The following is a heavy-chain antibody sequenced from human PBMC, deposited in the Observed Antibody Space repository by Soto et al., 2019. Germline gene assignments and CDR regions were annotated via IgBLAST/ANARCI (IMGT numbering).Heavy chain of an antibody. Sequence: ETLSVTCTVSGGSMSPNYWSWFRQPPGRGLEWVGYIYYAGSTSYNPSLKSRVTISLETSKSQFSLRLSSVTAADTAVYFCANLDMITFGGVIGPNDEFDVWGQGIMVTVSS. V-gene: IGHV4-59*08. D-gene: IGHD3-16*02. CDR3: ANLDMITFGGVIGPNDEFDV. CDR1: GGSMSPNY. J-gene: IGHJ3*01. CDR2: IYYAGST.